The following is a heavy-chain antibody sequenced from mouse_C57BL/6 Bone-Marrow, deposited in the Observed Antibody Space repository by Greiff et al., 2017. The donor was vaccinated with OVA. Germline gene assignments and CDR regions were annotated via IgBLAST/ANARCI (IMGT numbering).Heavy chain of an antibody. CDR3: ASAVFAY. V-gene: IGHV1-50*01. J-gene: IGHJ3*01. Sequence: QVQLQQPGAELVKPGASVKLSCKASGYTFTSYWMQWVKQRPGQGLEWIGEIDPSDSYTNYNQKFKGKATLTVDTSSSTAYMQLSSLTSEDSSVYYGASAVFAYWGQGTLVTVSA. CDR1: GYTFTSYW. CDR2: IDPSDSYT.